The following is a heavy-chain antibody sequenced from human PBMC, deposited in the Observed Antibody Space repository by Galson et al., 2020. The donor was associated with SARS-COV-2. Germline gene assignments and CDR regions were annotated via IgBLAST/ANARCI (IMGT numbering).Heavy chain of an antibody. Sequence: ASVTDSCQATGYTHTNYQIHWVRQATAQGRAWMGWMNPNSGNTGYAQKFQGRVTQTRNTPISTAYMELSSLTSNDTAVYYCASYLWFGELQVFWGQGTLVTVSS. D-gene: IGHD3-10*01. CDR1: GYTHTNYQ. CDR3: ASYLWFGELQVF. J-gene: IGHJ4*02. CDR2: MNPNSGNT. V-gene: IGHV1-8*01.